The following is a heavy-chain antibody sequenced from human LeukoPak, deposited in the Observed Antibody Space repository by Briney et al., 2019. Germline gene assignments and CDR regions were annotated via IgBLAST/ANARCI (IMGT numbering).Heavy chain of an antibody. CDR2: ISYDGSNK. J-gene: IGHJ4*02. CDR1: GFTFSSYA. D-gene: IGHD2-2*02. Sequence: GRSLRLSRAASGFTFSSYAMHWVRQAPGKGLEWVAVISYDGSNKYYADSVKGRFTISRDNSKNTLYLQMNSLRAEDTAVYYCARDALGYCSSTSCYTGGGFDYWGQGTLVTVSS. CDR3: ARDALGYCSSTSCYTGGGFDY. V-gene: IGHV3-30-3*01.